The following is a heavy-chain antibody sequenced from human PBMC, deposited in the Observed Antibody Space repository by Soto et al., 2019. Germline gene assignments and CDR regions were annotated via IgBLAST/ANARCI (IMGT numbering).Heavy chain of an antibody. D-gene: IGHD2-8*02. CDR2: SRSDGGRT. J-gene: IGHJ2*01. V-gene: IGHV3-23*01. CDR1: GFRLIRYA. CDR3: AREMVVSSNPQWYFDL. Sequence: EERLSESGGGLIQPGGSLRLSCAASGFRLIRYALSWVRQVSCKGLEWVAESRSDGGRTSYPDSVRGRFIISRDRYKETLYLQMNTVRLEDTAVHFCAREMVVSSNPQWYFDLWGRGTLVTVSS.